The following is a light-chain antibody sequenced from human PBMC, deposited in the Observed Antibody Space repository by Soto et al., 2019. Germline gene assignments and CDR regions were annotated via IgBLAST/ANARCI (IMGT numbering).Light chain of an antibody. CDR3: SSHTTSSTQV. CDR1: SSDIGGYKH. V-gene: IGLV2-14*01. J-gene: IGLJ1*01. CDR2: EVS. Sequence: LTQPASVSGSPGQSITISCTGTSSDIGGYKHVSWYQQHPGKAPKLMIYEVSNRPSGVSNRFSGSKSGNTASLTISGLQAEDEADYYCSSHTTSSTQVFGTGTKVTVL.